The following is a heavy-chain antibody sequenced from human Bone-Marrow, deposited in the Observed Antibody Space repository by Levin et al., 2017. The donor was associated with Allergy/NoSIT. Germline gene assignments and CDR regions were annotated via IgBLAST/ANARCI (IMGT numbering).Heavy chain of an antibody. CDR1: GGSISNGGYS. D-gene: IGHD3-10*01. V-gene: IGHV4-30-2*06. CDR2: IYHSGTT. Sequence: SQTLSLTCAVSGGSISNGGYSWTWIRQSPGKGLEWIGYIYHSGTTYYNPSLKSRFVISVDKSKNQFSLNVTSVTAADTAVYYCARGRYAVRGVIHDAFDIWGPGAMVTVSS. J-gene: IGHJ3*02. CDR3: ARGRYAVRGVIHDAFDI.